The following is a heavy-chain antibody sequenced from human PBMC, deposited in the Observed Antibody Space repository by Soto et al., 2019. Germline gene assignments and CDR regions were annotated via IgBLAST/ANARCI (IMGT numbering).Heavy chain of an antibody. Sequence: VGSLRLSCAASGFTVSSNYMSWVRQAPGKGLEWVSVLYSGGSTYYANSVRGRFTISRDNSKNTLYLQMNSLRAEDTAVYYCARGRLTGSNYYGMDVWGQGTTVTVSS. V-gene: IGHV3-53*01. D-gene: IGHD1-20*01. CDR3: ARGRLTGSNYYGMDV. CDR2: LYSGGST. J-gene: IGHJ6*02. CDR1: GFTVSSNY.